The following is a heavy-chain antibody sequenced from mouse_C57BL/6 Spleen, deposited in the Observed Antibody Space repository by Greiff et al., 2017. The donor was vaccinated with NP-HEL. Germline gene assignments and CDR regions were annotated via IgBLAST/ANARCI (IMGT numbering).Heavy chain of an antibody. J-gene: IGHJ4*01. V-gene: IGHV3-6*01. CDR3: ASLIYYDYEMDY. CDR1: GYSITSGYY. CDR2: ISYDGSN. Sequence: ESGPGLVKPSQSLSLTCSVTGYSITSGYYWNWIRQFPGNKLEWMGYISYDGSNNYNPSLKNRISITRDTSKNQFFLKLNSVTTEDTATYYCASLIYYDYEMDYWGQGTSVTVSS. D-gene: IGHD2-4*01.